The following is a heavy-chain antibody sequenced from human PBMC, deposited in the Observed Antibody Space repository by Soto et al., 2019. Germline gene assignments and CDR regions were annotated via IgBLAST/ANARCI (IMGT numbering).Heavy chain of an antibody. J-gene: IGHJ6*02. Sequence: QVQLVESGGGVVQPGRSLRLSCAASGFTFNHNAMHWVRQAAGKGLEWVAQIWYDGSEKYYTDSVKGRFTISRDNFKNTVFLQMDSLRVEDTAVYYCARDGHQQAPYALDVWGQGTTVIVSS. CDR3: ARDGHQQAPYALDV. CDR2: IWYDGSEK. D-gene: IGHD6-13*01. V-gene: IGHV3-33*01. CDR1: GFTFNHNA.